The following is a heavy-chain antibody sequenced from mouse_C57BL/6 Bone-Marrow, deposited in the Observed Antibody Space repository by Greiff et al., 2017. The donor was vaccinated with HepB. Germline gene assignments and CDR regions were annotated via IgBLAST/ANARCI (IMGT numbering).Heavy chain of an antibody. CDR3: AREGLDDYFFDY. V-gene: IGHV1-52*01. Sequence: QVQLQQPGAELVRPGSSVKLSCKASGYTFTSYWMHWVKQRPIQGLEWIGNIDPSDSETHYNQKFKDKATLTVDKSSSTAYMQLSSLTSEDSAVYYCAREGLDDYFFDYWGQGTTLTVSS. J-gene: IGHJ2*01. D-gene: IGHD2-4*01. CDR2: IDPSDSET. CDR1: GYTFTSYW.